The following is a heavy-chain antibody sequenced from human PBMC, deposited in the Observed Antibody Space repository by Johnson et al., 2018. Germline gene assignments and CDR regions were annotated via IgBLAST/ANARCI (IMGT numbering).Heavy chain of an antibody. J-gene: IGHJ3*02. CDR2: IFHDGIKK. V-gene: IGHV3-30-3*01. CDR3: ARGYSSGLDAFDI. D-gene: IGHD6-19*01. CDR1: GFTFSRDP. Sequence: VQLVESGGGVVQPGRSMRLSCAASGFTFSRDPLHWVRQSPGKGLEWVAVIFHDGIKKYYADSVKGRFTISRDNSKNTLYLQMNSLRAEDTAMYYFARGYSSGLDAFDIWGQGTMVTVSS.